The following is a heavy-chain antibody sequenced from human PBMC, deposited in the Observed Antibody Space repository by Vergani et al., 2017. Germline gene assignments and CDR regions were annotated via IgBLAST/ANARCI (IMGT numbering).Heavy chain of an antibody. CDR2: IGSSGPYI. J-gene: IGHJ4*02. D-gene: IGHD3-10*01. Sequence: VQLVESGGGVVQPGGSLRLSCAASGFTFSSFGMHWVRQAPGKGLEWVAFIGSSGPYINYADSVKGRFIISRDNTNNSLFLQLRSLRAEDAAVYYCARDYLDFSGSGSPYYFDHWGQGTQVTVSS. CDR3: ARDYLDFSGSGSPYYFDH. V-gene: IGHV3-21*06. CDR1: GFTFSSFG.